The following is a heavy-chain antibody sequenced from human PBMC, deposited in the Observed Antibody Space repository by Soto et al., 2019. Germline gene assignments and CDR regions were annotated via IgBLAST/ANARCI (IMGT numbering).Heavy chain of an antibody. Sequence: ASLKVSCKASGYTFTSYGISWVRHAPGQGLEWMGWISAYNGNTNYAQKLQGRVTMTTDTSTSTAYMELRSLRSDDTAVYYCARVIAAAGTSLWDYWGQGTLVTV. CDR1: GYTFTSYG. V-gene: IGHV1-18*04. CDR2: ISAYNGNT. D-gene: IGHD6-13*01. CDR3: ARVIAAAGTSLWDY. J-gene: IGHJ4*02.